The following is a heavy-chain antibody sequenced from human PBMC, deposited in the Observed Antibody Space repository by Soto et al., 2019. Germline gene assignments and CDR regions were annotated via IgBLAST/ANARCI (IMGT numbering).Heavy chain of an antibody. Sequence: ASVKVSCKASGGTFSSYAISWVRQAPGQGLEWMGGIIPIFGTANYAQKFQGRVTITADESTSTAYMELSSLRSEDTAVYYCARGRHPSYYYYYGMDVWGQGTTVTVSS. J-gene: IGHJ6*02. CDR3: ARGRHPSYYYYYGMDV. CDR2: IIPIFGTA. V-gene: IGHV1-69*13. CDR1: GGTFSSYA.